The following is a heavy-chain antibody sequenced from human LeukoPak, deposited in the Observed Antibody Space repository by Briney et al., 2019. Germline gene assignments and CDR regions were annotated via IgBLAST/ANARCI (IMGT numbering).Heavy chain of an antibody. Sequence: SETLSLTCTVSGGSISSYYWSWIRQPPGKGLEWIGYIYYSGSTYYNPSLKSRVTISVDTSKNQFSLKLSSVTAADTAVYYCARTDYGGNSEDWFDPWGQGTLVTVSS. CDR1: GGSISSYY. J-gene: IGHJ5*02. CDR3: ARTDYGGNSEDWFDP. V-gene: IGHV4-59*01. CDR2: IYYSGST. D-gene: IGHD4-23*01.